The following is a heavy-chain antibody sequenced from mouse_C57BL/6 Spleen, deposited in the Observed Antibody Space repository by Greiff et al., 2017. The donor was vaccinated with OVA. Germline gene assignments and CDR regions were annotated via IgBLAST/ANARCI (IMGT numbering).Heavy chain of an antibody. D-gene: IGHD3-1*01. V-gene: IGHV1-15*01. CDR1: GYTFTDYE. CDR3: TRSGSKDFDY. J-gene: IGHJ2*01. CDR2: IDPETGGT. Sequence: QVHVKQSGAELVRPGASVTLSCKASGYTFTDYEMHWVKQTPVHGLEWIGAIDPETGGTAYNQKFKGKAILTADKSSSTAYMELRSLTSEDSAVYYCTRSGSKDFDYWGQGTTLTVSS.